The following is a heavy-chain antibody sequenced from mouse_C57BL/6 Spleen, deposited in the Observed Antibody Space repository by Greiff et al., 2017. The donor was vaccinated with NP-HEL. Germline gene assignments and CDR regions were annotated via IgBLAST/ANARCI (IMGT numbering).Heavy chain of an antibody. V-gene: IGHV1-50*01. CDR1: GYTFTSYW. Sequence: QVQLQQPGAELVKPGASVKLSCKASGYTFTSYWMQWVKQRPGQGLEWIGEIDPSDSYTNYNQKFKGKATLTVDTSSSTAYMQLSSLTSEDSAVYYCARGRDDGYAMDYWGQGTSVTVSS. J-gene: IGHJ4*01. D-gene: IGHD2-12*01. CDR2: IDPSDSYT. CDR3: ARGRDDGYAMDY.